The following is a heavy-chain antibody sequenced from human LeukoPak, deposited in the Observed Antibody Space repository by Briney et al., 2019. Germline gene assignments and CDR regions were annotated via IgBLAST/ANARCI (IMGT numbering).Heavy chain of an antibody. J-gene: IGHJ6*02. D-gene: IGHD2-2*01. CDR1: GGSISSYY. CDR3: ARDRPLGYCSSTSRYPYYYGMDV. Sequence: NSSETLSLTCTVSGGSISSYYWSWIRQPAGKGLEWIGRIYTSGSTNYNPSLKSRVTMSVDTSKNQFSLKLSSVTAADTAVYYCARDRPLGYCSSTSRYPYYYGMDVWGQGTTVTVSS. CDR2: IYTSGST. V-gene: IGHV4-4*07.